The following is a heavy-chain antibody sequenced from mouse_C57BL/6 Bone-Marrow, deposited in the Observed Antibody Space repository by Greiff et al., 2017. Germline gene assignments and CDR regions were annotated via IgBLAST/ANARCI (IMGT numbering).Heavy chain of an antibody. CDR3: ARISDYRPAWFAY. CDR2: ISYDGSN. Sequence: EVQLVESGPGLVKPSQSLSLPCSVTGYSITSGYYWNWIRQFPGNKLEWMGYISYDGSNNYNPSLKNRISITRDTSKNQFFLKLNSVTTEDTATYYCARISDYRPAWFAYSGQGTLATVSA. J-gene: IGHJ3*01. CDR1: GYSITSGYY. D-gene: IGHD2-4*01. V-gene: IGHV3-6*01.